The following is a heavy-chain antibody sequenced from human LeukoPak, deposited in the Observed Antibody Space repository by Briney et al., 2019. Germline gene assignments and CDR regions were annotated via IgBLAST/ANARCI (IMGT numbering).Heavy chain of an antibody. V-gene: IGHV3-30*18. CDR1: GITFSSYG. J-gene: IGHJ4*02. Sequence: GGSLRLSCAASGITFSSYGMHWVRQAPGKGLEWVAVISYDGSNKYYADCVKGRFTISRDNSKNTLYLQMNSLRAEDTAVYYCAKETATLLPFDYWGQGTLVTVSS. CDR2: ISYDGSNK. CDR3: AKETATLLPFDY.